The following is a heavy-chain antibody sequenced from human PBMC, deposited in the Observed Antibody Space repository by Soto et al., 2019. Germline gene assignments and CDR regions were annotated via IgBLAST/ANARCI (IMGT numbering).Heavy chain of an antibody. Sequence: LSLTCTVSGGSISIYYWSWIRQPPGKGLEWIGYIYYSGSTNYNPSLKSRVTISVDTSKNQFSLKLSSVTAADTAVYYCARGSAAAGILYYYYYGMDVWGQGTTVTVSS. J-gene: IGHJ6*02. D-gene: IGHD6-13*01. CDR3: ARGSAAAGILYYYYYGMDV. V-gene: IGHV4-59*01. CDR1: GGSISIYY. CDR2: IYYSGST.